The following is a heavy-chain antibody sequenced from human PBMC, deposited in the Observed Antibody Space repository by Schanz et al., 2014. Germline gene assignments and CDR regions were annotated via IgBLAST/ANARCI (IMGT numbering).Heavy chain of an antibody. D-gene: IGHD6-13*01. J-gene: IGHJ4*02. CDR1: GFTFSSYG. V-gene: IGHV3-48*04. Sequence: EVQLLESGGGLVQPGGSLRLSCTASGFTFSSYGMNWLRQAPGKGLEWVSVIGVDGTTTYYADSLKGRFTISRDNAKRSLFLQMNSLRVEDTAVYFCVSQTGSPNYWGQGTLVTVSS. CDR2: IGVDGTTT. CDR3: VSQTGSPNY.